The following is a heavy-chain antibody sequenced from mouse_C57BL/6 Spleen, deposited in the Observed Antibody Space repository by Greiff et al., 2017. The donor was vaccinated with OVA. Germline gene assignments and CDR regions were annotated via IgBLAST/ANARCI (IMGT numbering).Heavy chain of an antibody. Sequence: VKLQESGAELVKPGASVKISCKASGYAFSSYWMNWVKQRPGKGLEWIGQIYPGDGDTNYNGKFKGKATLTADKSSSTAYMQLSSLTSEDSAVYFCARGDYDYDNAMDYWGQGTSVTVSS. D-gene: IGHD2-4*01. V-gene: IGHV1-80*01. CDR2: IYPGDGDT. CDR3: ARGDYDYDNAMDY. J-gene: IGHJ4*01. CDR1: GYAFSSYW.